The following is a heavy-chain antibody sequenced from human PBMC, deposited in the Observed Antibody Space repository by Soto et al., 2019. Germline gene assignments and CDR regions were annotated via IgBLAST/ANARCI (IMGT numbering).Heavy chain of an antibody. CDR3: AKVTFSGDYYYSYGLDV. Sequence: PGGSLRLSCAASGFTFSAYGMHWARQAPGKGLEWVAVISYDGSNKYYADSVKGRFTISRDNSKNTLYLQMNSLRAEDTAVYFCAKVTFSGDYYYSYGLDVWGQGTTVTVSS. D-gene: IGHD1-26*01. CDR2: ISYDGSNK. J-gene: IGHJ6*02. V-gene: IGHV3-30*18. CDR1: GFTFSAYG.